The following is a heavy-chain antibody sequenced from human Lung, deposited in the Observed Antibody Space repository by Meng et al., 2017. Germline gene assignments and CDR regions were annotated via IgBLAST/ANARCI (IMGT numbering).Heavy chain of an antibody. Sequence: VQLHQWGAGLLKPSEPLSRPCVVSGGSFSDYYWSWIRQPPGKGLEWIGEINHSGSTNYNPSLESRATISVDTSQNNLSLKLSSVTAADSAVYYCARGPTTMAHDFDYWGQGTLVTVSS. CDR3: ARGPTTMAHDFDY. CDR1: GGSFSDYY. CDR2: INHSGST. V-gene: IGHV4-34*01. J-gene: IGHJ4*02. D-gene: IGHD4-11*01.